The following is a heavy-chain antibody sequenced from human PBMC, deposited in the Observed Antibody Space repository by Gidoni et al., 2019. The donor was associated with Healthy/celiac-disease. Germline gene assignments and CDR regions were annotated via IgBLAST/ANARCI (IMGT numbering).Heavy chain of an antibody. CDR3: ARDGPHINGY. J-gene: IGHJ4*02. D-gene: IGHD2-21*01. CDR1: GFTCSSYS. CDR2: ISSSSSYI. V-gene: IGHV3-21*01. Sequence: EVQLVESGGGLVKPGGSLRLSCAASGFTCSSYSMNWVRQAPGKGLEWVSSISSSSSYIYYADSVKGRFTISRDNAKNSLYLQMNSLRAEDTAMYYCARDGPHINGYWGQGTLVTVSS.